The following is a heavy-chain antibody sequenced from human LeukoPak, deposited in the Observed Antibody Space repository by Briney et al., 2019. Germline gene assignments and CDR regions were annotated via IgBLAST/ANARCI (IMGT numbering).Heavy chain of an antibody. J-gene: IGHJ6*02. V-gene: IGHV3-23*01. CDR1: SGFA. CDR3: AKDQWELELLGDGLDV. Sequence: GGSLRLSCAVFSGFAMSWVRQAPGRGLEWVSAINGRGDDTYYPDSVKGRFTISRDNSNNPLYLQMNSLRAEDTAIYYCAKDQWELELLGDGLDVWGQGTTVTVSS. D-gene: IGHD1-7*01. CDR2: INGRGDDT.